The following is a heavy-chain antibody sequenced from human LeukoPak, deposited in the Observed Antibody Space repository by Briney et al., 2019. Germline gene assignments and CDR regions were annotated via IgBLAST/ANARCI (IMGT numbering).Heavy chain of an antibody. D-gene: IGHD5-18*01. Sequence: GGSLRLSCAASGFTVSSNYMSWVRQAPGKGLEWVSVIYSGGSTYYGDSVKGRFTISRDNSKNTLYLQMNSLRAEDTAVYYCAGDTANYYYYYMDVWGKGTTVTVSS. CDR3: AGDTANYYYYYMDV. V-gene: IGHV3-53*01. J-gene: IGHJ6*03. CDR1: GFTVSSNY. CDR2: IYSGGST.